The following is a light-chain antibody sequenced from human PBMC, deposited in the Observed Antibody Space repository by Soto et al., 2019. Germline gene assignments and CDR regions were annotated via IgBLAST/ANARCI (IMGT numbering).Light chain of an antibody. CDR2: GAS. V-gene: IGKV3-20*01. CDR1: QSVSSSY. CDR3: QQYGSSAIT. Sequence: EIVLTQSPGTLSLPPGDRATLSCRASQSVSSSYLAWYQQKPGQAPRLLIYGASSRATGIPDRFSGSGSGTDFTLTISRLEPEDFAVYYCQQYGSSAITFGQGTRLEIK. J-gene: IGKJ5*01.